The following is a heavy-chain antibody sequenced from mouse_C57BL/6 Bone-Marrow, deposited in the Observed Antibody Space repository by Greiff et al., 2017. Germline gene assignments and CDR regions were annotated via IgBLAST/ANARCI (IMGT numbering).Heavy chain of an antibody. J-gene: IGHJ4*01. Sequence: VQLQQSGAELAKPGASVKLSCKASGYTFTSYWMHWVKQTPGPGLDWIGYINPSSGYTTYNQKFKYKATLTAYKASCTAYTQLSSLTCEGSAVDYYARALYDMDDWGQGTSVTVAS. CDR1: GYTFTSYW. V-gene: IGHV1-7*01. CDR3: ARALYDMDD. CDR2: INPSSGYT.